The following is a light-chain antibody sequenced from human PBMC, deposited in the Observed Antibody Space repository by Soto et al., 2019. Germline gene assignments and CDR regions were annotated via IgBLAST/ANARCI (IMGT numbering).Light chain of an antibody. Sequence: EIAMTQSPATLSVSPGERATLSCRASQSISDNLVWYQQKPGQAPRLLIYGASTRATGIPARYSGSGSGTEFFFTISSLQSEDFAVYYCQQYNTWPRTFGQGTRVEIK. V-gene: IGKV3-15*01. J-gene: IGKJ1*01. CDR1: QSISDN. CDR2: GAS. CDR3: QQYNTWPRT.